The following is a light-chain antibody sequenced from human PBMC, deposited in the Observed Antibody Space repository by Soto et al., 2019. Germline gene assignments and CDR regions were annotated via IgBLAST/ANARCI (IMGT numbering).Light chain of an antibody. CDR3: QSYDSSLRGSCV. CDR1: SSDIWAGYD. V-gene: IGLV1-40*01. J-gene: IGLJ1*01. Sequence: SVLSEPPSLSGSPGLRVTMSCTGSSSDIWAGYDVHWYQQLPGTAPKLLISDNSNRPSGVPDRFSGSKSGTSDSLAITGLQAEDEADYYCQSYDSSLRGSCVFGTGTKVTVL. CDR2: DNS.